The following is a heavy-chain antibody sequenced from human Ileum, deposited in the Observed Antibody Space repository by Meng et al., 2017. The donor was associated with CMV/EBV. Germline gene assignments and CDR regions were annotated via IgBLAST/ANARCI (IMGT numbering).Heavy chain of an antibody. Sequence: TLTNAWINWVRPAPGKGLEWVCRIKSKADGWTTDYLAPVRGRFFISRDDSKNRLHLQMNSLKTEDTGVYYCITAFAVVPLNFWYFDLWGRGTLVTVSS. V-gene: IGHV3-15*01. CDR3: ITAFAVVPLNFWYFDL. CDR1: TLTNAW. J-gene: IGHJ2*01. D-gene: IGHD2-15*01. CDR2: IKSKADGWTT.